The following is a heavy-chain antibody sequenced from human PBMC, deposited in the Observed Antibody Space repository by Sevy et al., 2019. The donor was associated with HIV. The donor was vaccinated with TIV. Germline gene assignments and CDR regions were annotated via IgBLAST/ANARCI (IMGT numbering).Heavy chain of an antibody. J-gene: IGHJ6*02. CDR1: GFTFDNNA. V-gene: IGHV3-23*01. Sequence: GESLKISCAASGFTFDNNAMYWVRQAPGKGLEWVSAISGSGFSTRYAGSVKGRFTISRDISKTTLYLQMNSLRAEDTAVYYCAKVYYYDSGTVIPRGMDVWGQGTTVTVSS. CDR2: ISGSGFST. D-gene: IGHD3-10*01. CDR3: AKVYYYDSGTVIPRGMDV.